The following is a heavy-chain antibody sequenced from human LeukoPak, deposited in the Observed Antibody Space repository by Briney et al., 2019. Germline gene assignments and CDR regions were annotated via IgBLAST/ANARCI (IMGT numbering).Heavy chain of an antibody. CDR2: IGTSSNNI. CDR1: GLTFSRYN. Sequence: GGSLTLSCAASGLTFSRYNTNWVRQAPGKGLEWVSSIGTSSNNIYYTDSVKGRFTISRDNAKNSLYLQVDSLRVEDTAVYFCASGTVGNYALDYWGQGTLVTVSS. CDR3: ASGTVGNYALDY. J-gene: IGHJ4*02. V-gene: IGHV3-21*01. D-gene: IGHD1-7*01.